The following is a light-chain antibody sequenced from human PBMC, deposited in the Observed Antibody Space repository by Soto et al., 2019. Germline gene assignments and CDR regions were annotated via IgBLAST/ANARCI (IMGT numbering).Light chain of an antibody. CDR1: QSVSST. J-gene: IGKJ1*01. Sequence: TQSEGTLSLSPGEGATLSCRASQSVSSTLAWYQHKPGQAPRLRIYGASTRATGIPARFSGSVSVTEFTRTAVNLLPQGFAAEFFQQYECGRPKTFSQGTKVDIK. CDR2: GAS. CDR3: QQYECGRPKT. V-gene: IGKV3-15*01.